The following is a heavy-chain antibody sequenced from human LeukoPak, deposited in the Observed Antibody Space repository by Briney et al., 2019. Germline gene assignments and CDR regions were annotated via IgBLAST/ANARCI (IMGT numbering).Heavy chain of an antibody. V-gene: IGHV3-21*01. D-gene: IGHD3-22*01. CDR1: GFTVSSNY. Sequence: GGSLRLSCAASGFTVSSNYMSWVRQAPGKGLEWVSSISSSSSYIYYADSVKGRFTISRDNAKNSLYLQMNSLRAEDTAVYYCARGYTAYDSSGIWGQGTLVTVSS. CDR2: ISSSSSYI. J-gene: IGHJ4*02. CDR3: ARGYTAYDSSGI.